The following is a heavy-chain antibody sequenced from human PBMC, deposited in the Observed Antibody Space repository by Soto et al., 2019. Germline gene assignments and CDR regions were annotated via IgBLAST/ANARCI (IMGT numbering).Heavy chain of an antibody. V-gene: IGHV4-30-2*01. CDR1: GGSISSGGYS. CDR3: ARKYDYVWGSYLGPGTFVFDP. Sequence: PSETLSLTCAVSGGSISSGGYSWSWIRQPPGKGLEWIGYIYHSGSTYYNPSLKSRVTISVDTSKNQFSLKLSSVTAADTAVYYCARKYDYVWGSYLGPGTFVFDPWGQGTLVTVSS. CDR2: IYHSGST. D-gene: IGHD3-16*02. J-gene: IGHJ5*02.